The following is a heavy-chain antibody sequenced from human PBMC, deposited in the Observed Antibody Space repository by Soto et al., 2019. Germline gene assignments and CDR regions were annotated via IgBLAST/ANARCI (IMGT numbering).Heavy chain of an antibody. V-gene: IGHV4-30-4*01. D-gene: IGHD5-12*01. CDR1: GGSVSSGDYF. Sequence: SETLSLTCTVSGGSVSSGDYFWSWIRQPPGKGLEWIGYIYDSGSSYYNPSLKSRVTMSVDTSKNQFSLKLRSVTAADTAMYYCAREKGYISGPKNFDSWGQGTLVSVSS. CDR2: IYDSGSS. J-gene: IGHJ4*02. CDR3: AREKGYISGPKNFDS.